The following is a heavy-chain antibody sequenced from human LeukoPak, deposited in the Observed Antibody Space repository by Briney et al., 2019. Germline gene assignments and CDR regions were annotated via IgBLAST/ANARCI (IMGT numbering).Heavy chain of an antibody. V-gene: IGHV3-9*01. Sequence: GGSLRLSCAATGFTFDDYAMHWVRQAPGKGLEWVSGISWNSGSIGYADSVKGRFTISRDNAKNSLYLQMNSLRAEDTALYYCAKDRSSGWYYFDYWGQGTLVTVSS. D-gene: IGHD6-19*01. CDR2: ISWNSGSI. CDR3: AKDRSSGWYYFDY. J-gene: IGHJ4*02. CDR1: GFTFDDYA.